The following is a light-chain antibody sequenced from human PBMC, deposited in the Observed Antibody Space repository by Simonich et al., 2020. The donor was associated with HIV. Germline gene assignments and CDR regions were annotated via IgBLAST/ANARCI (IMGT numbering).Light chain of an antibody. J-gene: IGKJ1*01. CDR3: QQYYSTPPT. Sequence: DIVMTQSRDSLAVSLGGRATFNCQSSRSILYSPNNKNYLAWYQQKPGQPPKLLIYWASTRDTGVPERFSASGSGTDFTLTISSLQAEDVAIYYCQQYYSTPPTFGQGTKVEIK. CDR2: WAS. V-gene: IGKV4-1*01. CDR1: RSILYSPNNKNY.